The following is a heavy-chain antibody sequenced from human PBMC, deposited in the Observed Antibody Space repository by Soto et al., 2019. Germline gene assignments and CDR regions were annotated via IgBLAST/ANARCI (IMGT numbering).Heavy chain of an antibody. CDR2: IWYDGSNK. CDR1: GFTFSSYG. D-gene: IGHD2-15*01. V-gene: IGHV3-33*01. Sequence: QVQLVESGGGVVQPGRSLRLSCAASGFTFSSYGMHWVRQAPGKGLEWVAVIWYDGSNKYYADSVTGRVTISRDKSKNTLYLQVNSLSAEDTAVYYCARVGCSGDSCYSDYWGEGGLVTVSS. J-gene: IGHJ4*02. CDR3: ARVGCSGDSCYSDY.